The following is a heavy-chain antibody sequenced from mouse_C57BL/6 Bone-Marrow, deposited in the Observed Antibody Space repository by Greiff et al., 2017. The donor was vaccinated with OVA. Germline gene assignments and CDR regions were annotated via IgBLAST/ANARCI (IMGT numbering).Heavy chain of an antibody. CDR3: ARRAPLYAMDY. CDR1: GYTFTSYG. J-gene: IGHJ4*01. Sequence: QVQLQQSGAELARPGASVKLSCKASGYTFTSYGISWVKQRTGQGLEWIGEIYPRSGNTYYNEKFKGKATLTADKSSSTAYMELRSLTSEDSAVYFCARRAPLYAMDYWGQGTSVTVSA. CDR2: IYPRSGNT. D-gene: IGHD3-1*01. V-gene: IGHV1-81*01.